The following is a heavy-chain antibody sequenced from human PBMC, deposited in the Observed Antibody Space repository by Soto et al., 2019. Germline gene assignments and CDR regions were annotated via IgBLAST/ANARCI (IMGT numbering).Heavy chain of an antibody. CDR2: ISGGNGNT. V-gene: IGHV1-3*01. Sequence: ASGKVSCKASEYTFTNSAMHWVRQAPGQSLEWMGWISGGNGNTKYSPKLQDRVTITRDTSASTAYMELCSLRSEDTALYYCARDGVADGNINFDYWGQGTLAPVSP. D-gene: IGHD3-3*01. J-gene: IGHJ4*02. CDR1: EYTFTNSA. CDR3: ARDGVADGNINFDY.